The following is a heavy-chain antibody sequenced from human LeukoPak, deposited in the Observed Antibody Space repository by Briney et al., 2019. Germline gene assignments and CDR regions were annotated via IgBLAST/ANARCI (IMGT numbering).Heavy chain of an antibody. D-gene: IGHD2-15*01. V-gene: IGHV3-21*01. J-gene: IGHJ4*02. CDR3: ARVVVGFIGYFDY. CDR1: GFTFSSYS. CDR2: ISSSSSYI. Sequence: GGSLRLSCAASGFTFSSYSMNWVRQAPGKGLEWVSSISSSSSYIYYADSVKGRFTISRDNAKNSLYLQMNSLRAEDTAVYYCARVVVGFIGYFDYWGQGTLVTVSS.